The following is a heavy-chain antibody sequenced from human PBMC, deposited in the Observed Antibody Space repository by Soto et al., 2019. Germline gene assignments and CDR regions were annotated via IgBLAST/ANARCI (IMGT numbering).Heavy chain of an antibody. J-gene: IGHJ5*02. CDR1: GFTFSTYA. V-gene: IGHV3-23*01. CDR2: FSTSYDST. Sequence: EVQLLESGGGLVQPGGSLRLSCAASGFTFSTYAMTWVRQAPGKGLEWVSTFSTSYDSTYYADSVRGRFTISRDNSKNTLYLQMNSLRVEDTAVYYCANLRYFDSSPYNWFDPWGQGTLVTVSS. CDR3: ANLRYFDSSPYNWFDP. D-gene: IGHD3-9*01.